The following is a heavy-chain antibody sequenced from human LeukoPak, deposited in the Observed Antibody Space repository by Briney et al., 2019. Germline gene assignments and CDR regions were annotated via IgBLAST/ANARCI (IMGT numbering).Heavy chain of an antibody. V-gene: IGHV3-53*01. J-gene: IGHJ4*02. CDR3: AKDRFGEFIFDY. CDR1: GFTISNKY. D-gene: IGHD3-10*01. Sequence: ETLSLSCAASGFTISNKYMTWVRQAPGKGLEWVALIYYDGRTYYAHSVKGRCTISRDNLKNVLYLQMNSLRAEDTAVYYCAKDRFGEFIFDYWGQGTLVTVSS. CDR2: IYYDGRT.